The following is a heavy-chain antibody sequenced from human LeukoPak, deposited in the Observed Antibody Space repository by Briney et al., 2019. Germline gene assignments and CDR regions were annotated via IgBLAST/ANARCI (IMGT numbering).Heavy chain of an antibody. D-gene: IGHD6-13*01. J-gene: IGHJ5*02. CDR3: ARGLLYPGIAAAEP. CDR2: ISPSGGST. V-gene: IGHV1-46*01. CDR1: GYTFTGYR. Sequence: ASVKVSCKAFGYTFTGYRMHWVRQAPGQGPAWMGVISPSGGSTIYAQKFKGRVTMTRNTSISTAYMELSSLRSEDTAVYYCARGLLYPGIAAAEPWGQGTLVTVSS.